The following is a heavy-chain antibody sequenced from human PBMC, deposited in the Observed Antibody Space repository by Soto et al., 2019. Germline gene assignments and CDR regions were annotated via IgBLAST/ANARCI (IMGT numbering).Heavy chain of an antibody. D-gene: IGHD2-21*01. CDR1: GGSISSGGYY. J-gene: IGHJ6*02. CDR3: AASCVGCGGFNYYGMDV. CDR2: IYYSGST. V-gene: IGHV4-31*03. Sequence: PSETLSLTCTVSGGSISSGGYYWSWIRQHPGKGLEWIGYIYYSGSTYYNPSLKSRVAISVDTSKNQFSLKLSSVTAAGTAVYSCAASCVGCGGFNYYGMDVWGQGTTVTVS.